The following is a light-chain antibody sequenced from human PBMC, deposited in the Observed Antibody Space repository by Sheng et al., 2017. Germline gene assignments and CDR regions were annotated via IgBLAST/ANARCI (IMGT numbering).Light chain of an antibody. CDR2: WAS. V-gene: IGKV4-1*01. CDR3: QQYNSYSWT. Sequence: DIVMTQSPDSLAVSLGERATINCKSSQSVYSSNKKSYLAWYQQKPGQPPKLLIYWASTRESGVPDRFSGSGSGTEFTLTISSLQPDDFATYYCQQYNSYSWTFGQGTKVEIK. CDR1: QSVYSSNKKSY. J-gene: IGKJ1*01.